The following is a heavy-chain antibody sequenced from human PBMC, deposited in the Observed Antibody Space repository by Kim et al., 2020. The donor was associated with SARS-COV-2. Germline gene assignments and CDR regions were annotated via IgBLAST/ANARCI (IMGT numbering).Heavy chain of an antibody. V-gene: IGHV3-21*01. CDR2: ISSNSRYI. Sequence: GGSLRLSCAASGFTFSSYSMNWVRQAPGKGLEWVSSISSNSRYIKYADSVNGRFTISRDNAKNSLYLQMHSLRAEDTAVDYCARKRRLEGGDYGGQGTLV. CDR1: GFTFSSYS. D-gene: IGHD3-16*01. CDR3: ARKRRLEGGDY. J-gene: IGHJ4*02.